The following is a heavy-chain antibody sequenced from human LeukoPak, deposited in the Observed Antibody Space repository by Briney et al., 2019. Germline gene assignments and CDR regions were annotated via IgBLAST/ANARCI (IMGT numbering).Heavy chain of an antibody. CDR2: IFYNGGP. V-gene: IGHV4-39*07. CDR1: GGSITNTNYY. J-gene: IGHJ3*02. D-gene: IGHD3-22*01. Sequence: SETLSLTCTASGGSITNTNYYWAWVRQPPGKGLEWLGNIFYNGGPYFNPSLKSRVAISVDTSKNQFSLKLSSVTAADTAAYYCARIHYYDSSGYGAFDIWGQGTMVTVCS. CDR3: ARIHYYDSSGYGAFDI.